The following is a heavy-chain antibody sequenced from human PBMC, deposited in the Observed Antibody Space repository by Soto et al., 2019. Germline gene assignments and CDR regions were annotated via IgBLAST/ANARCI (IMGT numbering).Heavy chain of an antibody. V-gene: IGHV1-69*15. J-gene: IGHJ3*02. CDR3: SREGYTFCPAAVRGAFDI. CDR2: IIPIFGTT. D-gene: IGHD1-1*01. CDR1: GGTFGSNA. Sequence: QVQLVQSETEVRKPGSSVKVSCKASGGTFGSNAISWVRQAPGQGLEWMGNIIPIFGTTKNTQNFQGTVTPTADASTNPAYMELISLTPADTAIYSCSREGYTFCPAAVRGAFDIWAQGTLVTVSS.